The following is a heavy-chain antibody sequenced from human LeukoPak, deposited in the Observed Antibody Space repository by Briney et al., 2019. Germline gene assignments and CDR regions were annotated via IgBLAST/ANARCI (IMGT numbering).Heavy chain of an antibody. D-gene: IGHD3-3*01. Sequence: PSETLCLTCTASGGSISSYYWSWIRQPPGKGLEWIGYIYYSGSTNYNASLKSRVTISVDTSKNQLYLKLSSVTAADTAVYYCARHVLALGMVVFYGMDVWGQGTTVTVSS. CDR2: IYYSGST. CDR3: ARHVLALGMVVFYGMDV. V-gene: IGHV4-59*08. J-gene: IGHJ6*02. CDR1: GGSISSYY.